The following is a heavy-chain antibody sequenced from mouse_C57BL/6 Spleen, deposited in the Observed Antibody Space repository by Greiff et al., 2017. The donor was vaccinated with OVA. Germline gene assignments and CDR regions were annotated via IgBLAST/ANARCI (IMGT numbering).Heavy chain of an antibody. CDR3: ARNYGSSYHYGYFDV. V-gene: IGHV1-59*01. Sequence: QVQLQQPGAELVRPGTSVKLSCKASGYTFTSYWMHWVKQRPGQGLEWIGVIAPSDSYTNYNQKFKGKATLTVDTSSSTAYMQLSSLTSEDSAVYYCARNYGSSYHYGYFDVWGTGTTVTVSS. D-gene: IGHD1-1*01. J-gene: IGHJ1*03. CDR1: GYTFTSYW. CDR2: IAPSDSYT.